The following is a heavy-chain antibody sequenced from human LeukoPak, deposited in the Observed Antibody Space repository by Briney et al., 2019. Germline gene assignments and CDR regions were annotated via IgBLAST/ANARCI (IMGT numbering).Heavy chain of an antibody. CDR1: GGSINNHY. J-gene: IGHJ6*03. D-gene: IGHD3-3*01. Sequence: TSETLSLTCTVTGGSINNHYWSWSRHPAGRGLEWIGRFYTSGSTNYNPSLKSRVTISVDKSKNQFSLKLSSVTAADTAMYYCVTVDSANYYTGCSMDVCGKGTTVTVSS. CDR3: VTVDSANYYTGCSMDV. CDR2: FYTSGST. V-gene: IGHV4-4*07.